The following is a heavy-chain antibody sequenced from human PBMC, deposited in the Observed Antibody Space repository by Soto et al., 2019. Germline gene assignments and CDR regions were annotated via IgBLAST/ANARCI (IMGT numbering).Heavy chain of an antibody. CDR2: FDPEDGET. CDR1: GYTLTELS. V-gene: IGHV1-24*01. CDR3: ATDRGQYSSSSGTSGGMDV. D-gene: IGHD6-6*01. Sequence: GASVKVSYKVSGYTLTELSMHWVRQAPGKGLEWMGGFDPEDGETIYAQKFQGRVTMTEDTSTDTAYMELSSLRSEDTAVYYCATDRGQYSSSSGTSGGMDVWGQGTTVTVSS. J-gene: IGHJ6*02.